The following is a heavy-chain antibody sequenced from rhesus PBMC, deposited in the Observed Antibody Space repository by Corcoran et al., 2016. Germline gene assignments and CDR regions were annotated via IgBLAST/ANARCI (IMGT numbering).Heavy chain of an antibody. V-gene: IGHV3S22*01. CDR1: GFTFSNFW. J-gene: IGHJ4*01. D-gene: IGHD1-20*01. CDR3: AREDDSWNNLAY. CDR2: IKNKADGGTA. Sequence: EVQLVESGGGLVQPGGSLRLSCAASGFTFSNFWMSWVRQAPGKGLDWVGRIKNKADGGTAPYAESVKGRFTSSRDDSKSIASLQMNSLKTEDTAVYYCAREDDSWNNLAYWGQGVLVTVSS.